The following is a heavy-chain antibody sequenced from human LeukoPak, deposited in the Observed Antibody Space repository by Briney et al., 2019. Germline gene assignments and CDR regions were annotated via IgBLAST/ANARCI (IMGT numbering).Heavy chain of an antibody. V-gene: IGHV3-30*02. CDR3: AKDQPPYYYDSSGPDY. J-gene: IGHJ4*02. CDR2: SRFDGSNN. D-gene: IGHD3-22*01. Sequence: AGGSLRLSCAASEFTFSSYGMHWVRQAPGKGLEWVAFSRFDGSNNYYADSVKGRFTLSRDNSKNTLYLQMNSLRAEDTAVYYCAKDQPPYYYDSSGPDYWGQGTLVTVSS. CDR1: EFTFSSYG.